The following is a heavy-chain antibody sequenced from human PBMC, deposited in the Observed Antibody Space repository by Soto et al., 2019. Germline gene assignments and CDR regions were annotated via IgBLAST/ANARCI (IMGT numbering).Heavy chain of an antibody. D-gene: IGHD1-26*01. CDR2: ISGSGGST. Sequence: GGSLRLSCAASGFTFSSYAMSWVRQAPGKGLEWVSAISGSGGSTYYADSVKGRFTISRDNSKNTLYLQMNSLRAEDTAVYYCAKEGRVVGATQITPDAFDIWGQGTMVTVSS. CDR1: GFTFSSYA. J-gene: IGHJ3*02. CDR3: AKEGRVVGATQITPDAFDI. V-gene: IGHV3-23*01.